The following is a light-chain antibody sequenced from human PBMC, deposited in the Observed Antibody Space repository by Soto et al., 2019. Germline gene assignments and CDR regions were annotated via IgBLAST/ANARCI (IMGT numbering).Light chain of an antibody. V-gene: IGKV3-15*01. CDR1: PTVSSN. J-gene: IGKJ2*01. CDR2: GAF. CDR3: QQHNNWPYT. Sequence: EVVMTQSPATLSVSPGESATLSCRASPTVSSNVAWYQQRPGQAPRLLIDGAFTRATGVPARFSGSRSGTEFTLTISSPQSEDFALYYCQQHNNWPYTFGQGTKLEIK.